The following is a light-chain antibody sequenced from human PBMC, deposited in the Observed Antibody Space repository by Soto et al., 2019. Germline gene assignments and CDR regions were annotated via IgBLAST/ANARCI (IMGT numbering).Light chain of an antibody. J-gene: IGKJ5*01. CDR1: QSVSSN. CDR2: GAS. V-gene: IGKV3-15*01. Sequence: EIVLTQSPGTLSLSPGERATLSCRASQSVSSNLAWYQQKPGQAPRLLIYGASTRATGIPARFSGSGSGTDFTLTINGLQPEDFATYYCQQAASFPITFGQGTRLEI. CDR3: QQAASFPIT.